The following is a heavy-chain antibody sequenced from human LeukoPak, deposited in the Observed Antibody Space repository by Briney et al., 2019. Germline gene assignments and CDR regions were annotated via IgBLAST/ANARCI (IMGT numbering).Heavy chain of an antibody. CDR1: GYSISSGYY. D-gene: IGHD5-12*01. V-gene: IGHV4-38-2*02. CDR2: IYHSGST. J-gene: IGHJ6*02. CDR3: AREPIVATSYGMDV. Sequence: SETLSLTCTVSGYSISSGYYWGWIRQPPGKGLEWIGSIYHSGSTYYNPSLKSRVTISVDTSKNQFSLKLSSVTAADTAVYYCAREPIVATSYGMDVWGQGTTVTVSS.